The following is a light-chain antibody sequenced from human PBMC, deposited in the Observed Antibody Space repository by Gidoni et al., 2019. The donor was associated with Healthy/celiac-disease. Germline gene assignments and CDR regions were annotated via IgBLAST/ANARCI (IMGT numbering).Light chain of an antibody. Sequence: DLVMTQSPLSLPVTPGEPASISCRSSQSLLHSNGYNYLDWYLQKPGQSPQLLIYLGSNRASGVPDRFSGSGSGTDFTLKISRVEAEDVGVYYCMQALQTPRTFXXXTKVEIK. CDR2: LGS. V-gene: IGKV2-28*01. J-gene: IGKJ1*01. CDR1: QSLLHSNGYNY. CDR3: MQALQTPRT.